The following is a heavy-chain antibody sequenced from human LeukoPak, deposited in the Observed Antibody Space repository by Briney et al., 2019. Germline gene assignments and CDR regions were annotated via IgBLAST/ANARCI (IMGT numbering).Heavy chain of an antibody. CDR2: ISTGSSFI. Sequence: GRSLRLSCAASGFTFSSYIMNGVRQAPGKGLEWVSSISTGSSFIYYADSVKGRFTISRDIAKNSLYLQMNSLRAEDTAVYYCARTDYYDKRTDYWGQGTLVTVSS. D-gene: IGHD3-22*01. V-gene: IGHV3-21*01. CDR1: GFTFSSYI. CDR3: ARTDYYDKRTDY. J-gene: IGHJ4*02.